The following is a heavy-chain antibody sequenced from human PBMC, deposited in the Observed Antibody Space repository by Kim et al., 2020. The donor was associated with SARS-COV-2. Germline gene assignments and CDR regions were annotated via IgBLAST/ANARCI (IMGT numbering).Heavy chain of an antibody. CDR3: AKIGNGDHGWVYFDY. Sequence: GGSLRLSCAASGFTFSSYGMHWVRQAPGKGLEWVAVISYDGSNKYYADSVKGRFTISRDNSKNTLYLQMNSLRAEDTAVYYCAKIGNGDHGWVYFDYWGQGTLVTVSS. CDR2: ISYDGSNK. D-gene: IGHD4-17*01. CDR1: GFTFSSYG. J-gene: IGHJ4*02. V-gene: IGHV3-30*18.